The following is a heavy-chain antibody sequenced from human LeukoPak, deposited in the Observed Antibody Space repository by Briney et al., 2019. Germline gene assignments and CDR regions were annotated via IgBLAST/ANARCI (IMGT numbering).Heavy chain of an antibody. CDR2: IYPGDPDT. D-gene: IGHD1-26*01. Sequence: GESLKISCKGSGYTFTSYWIGWVRQMPGKGLEWMGIIYPGDPDTRYNPSFQGQVTISADKSINTAYLQWSSLKASDTAMYYCARHYSGEGDFDLWGRGTLVTVSS. J-gene: IGHJ2*01. V-gene: IGHV5-51*01. CDR3: ARHYSGEGDFDL. CDR1: GYTFTSYW.